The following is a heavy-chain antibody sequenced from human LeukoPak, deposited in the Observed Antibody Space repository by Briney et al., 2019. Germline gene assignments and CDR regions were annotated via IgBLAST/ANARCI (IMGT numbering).Heavy chain of an antibody. CDR3: ARAVGGDGSGSL. Sequence: PSETLSLTCTVSGDSISTYYWSWIRQPPGKGLEWIGYIYYRVTSDYNPSLKSRVTMSVDMSTRQISLKLSSVTAADTAVYYCARAVGGDGSGSLWGPGTLATVSS. D-gene: IGHD3-10*01. CDR1: GDSISTYY. J-gene: IGHJ4*02. CDR2: IYYRVTS. V-gene: IGHV4-59*01.